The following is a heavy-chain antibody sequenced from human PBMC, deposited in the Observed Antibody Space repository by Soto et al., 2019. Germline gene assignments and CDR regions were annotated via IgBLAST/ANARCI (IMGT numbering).Heavy chain of an antibody. CDR1: VYSLTIYW. D-gene: IGHD3-3*01. V-gene: IGHV5-51*01. J-gene: IGHJ6*02. CDR2: IYPGDSDT. Sequence: GESLKISCKGSVYSLTIYWIGWVRQMPGKGLGWMGIIYPGDSDTRYSPSFQGEGTISADKSISTAYLQWSSLKASDTAMYYCARQQYDFWSGYNYYYYYGMDVWGQGTTVTVSS. CDR3: ARQQYDFWSGYNYYYYYGMDV.